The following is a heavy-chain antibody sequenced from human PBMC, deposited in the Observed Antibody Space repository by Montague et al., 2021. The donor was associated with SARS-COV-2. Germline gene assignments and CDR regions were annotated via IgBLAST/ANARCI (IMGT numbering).Heavy chain of an antibody. V-gene: IGHV4-39*01. CDR2: IYYSGTT. CDR1: AGAIRDTDYF. CDR3: ARHRDNLGSLNWFAP. Sequence: SETLSLTCTVSAGAIRDTDYFWGWIRQPPGKGLEWIGSIYYSGTTYHNPSLKSRVTISVDTFKNQFSLKLSSVTAADTAVYFCARHRDNLGSLNWFAPWGQGTLVTVSS. J-gene: IGHJ5*02. D-gene: IGHD3-16*01.